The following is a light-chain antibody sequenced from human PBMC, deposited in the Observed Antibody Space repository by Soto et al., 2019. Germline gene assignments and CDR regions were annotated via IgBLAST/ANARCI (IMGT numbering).Light chain of an antibody. Sequence: EIVWTQSPGTLSFSPGQSASLSCRASQVVNSTHLDWYQQRPGQAPRLLVYGASTRATGIPDRFTGSGSETHFTLTISRVEPDDFAVYSCQQYGASPPSPFGQGSKL. J-gene: IGKJ2*01. CDR1: QVVNSTH. CDR3: QQYGASPPSP. CDR2: GAS. V-gene: IGKV3-20*01.